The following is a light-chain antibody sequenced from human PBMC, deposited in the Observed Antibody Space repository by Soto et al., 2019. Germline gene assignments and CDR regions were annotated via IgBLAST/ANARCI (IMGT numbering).Light chain of an antibody. CDR2: GAS. V-gene: IGKV3-20*01. CDR3: QHFDRPLPIT. CDR1: RSMNSAN. J-gene: IGKJ5*01. Sequence: EMVLTQSPATLSLSQGEGATLSCRASRSMNSANLAWYQQKPGQPPRLLMYGASVRATGIPDRFSGSGSGADFTLTISRLEPEDFAVYYCQHFDRPLPITFGQGTRLELK.